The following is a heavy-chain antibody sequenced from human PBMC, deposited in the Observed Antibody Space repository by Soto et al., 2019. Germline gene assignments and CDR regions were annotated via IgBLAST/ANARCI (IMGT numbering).Heavy chain of an antibody. J-gene: IGHJ6*03. V-gene: IGHV4-59*01. Sequence: SETLSLTCTVSGGSISSYYWSWIRQPPGKGLEWIGYIYYSGSTNYNPSLKSRVTISVDTSKNQFSLKLSSVTAADTAVYYCARGNDYIWGSYPNYYYYYYMDVWGKGTTVTVSS. CDR2: IYYSGST. CDR1: GGSISSYY. CDR3: ARGNDYIWGSYPNYYYYYYMDV. D-gene: IGHD3-16*02.